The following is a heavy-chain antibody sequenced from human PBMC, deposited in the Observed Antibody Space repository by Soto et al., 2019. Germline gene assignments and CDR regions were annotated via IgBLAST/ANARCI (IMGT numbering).Heavy chain of an antibody. CDR1: GGSISSYC. Sequence: SDTLSLTCTVSGGSISSYCWSWIRQPPGKGLEWIGYIYYSGSTNYNPSLKSRVTISVDTSKNQFFLKLSSVTAADTAVYYCARLLPTYYYYYGMDVWGQGTTVTVSS. J-gene: IGHJ6*02. V-gene: IGHV4-59*07. CDR2: IYYSGST. D-gene: IGHD2-15*01. CDR3: ARLLPTYYYYYGMDV.